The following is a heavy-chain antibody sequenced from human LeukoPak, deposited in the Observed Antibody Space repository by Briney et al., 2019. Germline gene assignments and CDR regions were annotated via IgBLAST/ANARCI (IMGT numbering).Heavy chain of an antibody. CDR1: GGSISSYY. CDR2: IYYSGST. CDR3: ARGNLPAMAD. V-gene: IGHV4-59*01. J-gene: IGHJ4*02. Sequence: KASETLSLTCTVPGGSISSYYWSWIRQPPGKGLEWIGYIYYSGSTNYNPSLKSRVTISVDTSKNQFSLKLSSVTAADTAVYYCARGNLPAMADWGQGTLVTVSS. D-gene: IGHD5-18*01.